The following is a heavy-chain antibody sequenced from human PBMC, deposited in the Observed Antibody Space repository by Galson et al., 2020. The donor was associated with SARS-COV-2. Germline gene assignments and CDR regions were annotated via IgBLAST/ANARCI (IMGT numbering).Heavy chain of an antibody. D-gene: IGHD3-9*01. CDR2: ISAYNGNT. Sequence: ASVKVSCKASGYTFTSYGISWVRQAPGQGLEWMGWISAYNGNTNYAQKLQGRVTMTTDTSTSTAYMELRSLRSDDTAVYYCARDGGMTGYHPLYDYGMDVWGQGTTVTVSS. J-gene: IGHJ6*02. CDR3: ARDGGMTGYHPLYDYGMDV. CDR1: GYTFTSYG. V-gene: IGHV1-18*04.